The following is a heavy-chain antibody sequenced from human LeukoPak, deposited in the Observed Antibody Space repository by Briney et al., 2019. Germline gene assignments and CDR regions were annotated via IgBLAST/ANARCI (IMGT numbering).Heavy chain of an antibody. CDR3: ARKIGSSGAFDI. J-gene: IGHJ3*02. V-gene: IGHV4-4*02. Sequence: SETLSLTCAVSGCPISSTNWGCGRRQPPGKGLELIGEIYHSGSTNYNPSLRSRVTISVDKSKDQFSLRLSSVTAADTAVYYCARKIGSSGAFDIWGQGTMVTVSS. CDR2: IYHSGST. CDR1: GCPISSTNW. D-gene: IGHD1-26*01.